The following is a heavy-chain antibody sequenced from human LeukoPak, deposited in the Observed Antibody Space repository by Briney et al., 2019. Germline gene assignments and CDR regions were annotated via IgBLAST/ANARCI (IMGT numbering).Heavy chain of an antibody. V-gene: IGHV7-4-1*02. J-gene: IGHJ4*02. D-gene: IGHD2-8*01. CDR2: INTNTGSP. Sequence: ASVKVSCKASGYTFTTYAMNWVRQAPGQGLEWMGWINTNTGSPTYAQGFTGRFVFSLDTSVTTAYLQISSLKAEDTAVYYCARSHGYCSDSVCYTLIPFDYWGQGTLVTVSS. CDR3: ARSHGYCSDSVCYTLIPFDY. CDR1: GYTFTTYA.